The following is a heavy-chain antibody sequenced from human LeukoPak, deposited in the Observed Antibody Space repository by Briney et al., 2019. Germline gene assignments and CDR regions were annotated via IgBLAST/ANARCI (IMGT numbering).Heavy chain of an antibody. CDR3: ARSPKGGMIVVVPYFDY. V-gene: IGHV3-21*01. CDR2: ISSSSSYI. J-gene: IGHJ4*02. Sequence: GGSLRLSRAASGFTFSSYSMNWVRQAPGKGLEWVSFISSSSSYIYYADSVKGRFTISRDNAKNSLYLQVNSLRAKDTAVYYCARSPKGGMIVVVPYFDYWGQGTLVTVSS. CDR1: GFTFSSYS. D-gene: IGHD3-22*01.